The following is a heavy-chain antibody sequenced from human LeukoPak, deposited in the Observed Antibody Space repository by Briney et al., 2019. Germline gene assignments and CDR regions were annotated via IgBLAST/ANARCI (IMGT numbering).Heavy chain of an antibody. Sequence: GGSLRLSRAASGFTFEDYGMSWVRQAPGKGGEWVSGVNWNGGSTGYADSVKGRFTISRDNAKNSLYLQMNSLRAEDTALYYCASAQYYYGSGSYSWFDPWGQGTLVTASS. J-gene: IGHJ5*02. D-gene: IGHD3-10*01. CDR3: ASAQYYYGSGSYSWFDP. V-gene: IGHV3-20*04. CDR2: VNWNGGST. CDR1: GFTFEDYG.